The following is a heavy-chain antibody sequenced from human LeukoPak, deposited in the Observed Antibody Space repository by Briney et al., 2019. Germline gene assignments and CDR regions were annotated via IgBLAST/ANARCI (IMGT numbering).Heavy chain of an antibody. CDR1: GFTFSRYW. CDR2: INDDGSGK. Sequence: GGSLRLSCAASGFTFSRYWMTWVRQAPGKGLEWVANINDDGSGKYYVDSVKGRFTISRDNAKNSVYLQMNSLRAEDTAVFYCARGSSGTWDDWGQGTLVTVSS. CDR3: ARGSSGTWDD. D-gene: IGHD6-25*01. V-gene: IGHV3-7*01. J-gene: IGHJ4*02.